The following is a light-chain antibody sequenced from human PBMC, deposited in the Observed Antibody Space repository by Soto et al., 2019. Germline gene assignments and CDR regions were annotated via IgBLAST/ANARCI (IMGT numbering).Light chain of an antibody. Sequence: DIQMTQSPSTLSASIGDTVTITCRASENINKFLAWYQQRPGKAPKLLMYTASSLERGVPARFSGSASGTEFTLTIRSVQSDDFAIYHCQQYNTYPWTFGQGTKGDNK. V-gene: IGKV1-5*03. CDR3: QQYNTYPWT. CDR1: ENINKF. J-gene: IGKJ1*01. CDR2: TAS.